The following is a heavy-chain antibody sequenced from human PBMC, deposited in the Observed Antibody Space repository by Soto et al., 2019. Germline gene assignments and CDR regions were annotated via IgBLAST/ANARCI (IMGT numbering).Heavy chain of an antibody. D-gene: IGHD3-10*01. CDR2: MNPNSGNT. CDR3: ARAYGSWSPMSHYYYYYIDV. J-gene: IGHJ6*03. V-gene: IGHV1-8*01. Sequence: ASVKVSCKASGYTFTSYDINWVRQATGQGLEWMGWMNPNSGNTGYAQKFQGRVTMTRNTSISTAYMELSSLRSEDTAVYYCARAYGSWSPMSHYYYYYIDVWAKGNTVTVSS. CDR1: GYTFTSYD.